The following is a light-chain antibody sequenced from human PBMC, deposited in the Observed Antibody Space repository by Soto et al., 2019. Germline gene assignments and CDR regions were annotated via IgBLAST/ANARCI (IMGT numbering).Light chain of an antibody. V-gene: IGKV2-28*01. J-gene: IGKJ4*01. CDR3: QQYNNWLLT. CDR2: LGS. CDR1: QSLLHSNGYNY. Sequence: DIVMTQSPLALPVTPGEPASISCRSSQSLLHSNGYNYLDWYLQKPGQSPQLLIYLGSNRASGVPDRFSGSGSGTEFILTISSLQSEDFAIYYCQQYNNWLLTFGGGTKVDIK.